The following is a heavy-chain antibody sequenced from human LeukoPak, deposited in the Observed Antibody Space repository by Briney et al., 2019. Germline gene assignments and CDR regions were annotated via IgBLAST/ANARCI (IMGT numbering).Heavy chain of an antibody. CDR3: ARGDYYDSGTSFIDAFDI. D-gene: IGHD3-10*01. CDR1: GFTFSSYW. CDR2: INQDGSAK. J-gene: IGHJ3*02. V-gene: IGHV3-7*01. Sequence: QSGGSLRLSCAASGFTFSSYWMSWVRQAPGKGLEWVATINQDGSAKYYVDSVKGRFTISKDNAKKSLYLLMNSLRAEDTAVYYCARGDYYDSGTSFIDAFDIWGQGTKVTVSS.